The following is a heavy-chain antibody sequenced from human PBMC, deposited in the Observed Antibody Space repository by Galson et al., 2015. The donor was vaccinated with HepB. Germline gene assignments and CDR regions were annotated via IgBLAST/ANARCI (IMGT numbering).Heavy chain of an antibody. CDR2: IWYDGSNK. CDR1: RFTFSSYG. V-gene: IGHV3-33*08. D-gene: IGHD3-10*01. CDR3: ARDLVTMVRGVIGYYYGMDV. Sequence: SLRLSCAASRFTFSSYGMHWVRQAPGKGLEWVAVIWYDGSNKYYADSVKGRFTISRDNSKNTLYLQMNSLRAEDAAVYYCARDLVTMVRGVIGYYYGMDVWGQGTTVTVSS. J-gene: IGHJ6*02.